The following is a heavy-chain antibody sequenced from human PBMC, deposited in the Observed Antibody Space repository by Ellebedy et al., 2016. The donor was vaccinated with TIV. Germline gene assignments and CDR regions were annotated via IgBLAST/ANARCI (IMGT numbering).Heavy chain of an antibody. CDR3: ARTSDWPYYFDY. CDR2: IYPGNSDT. D-gene: IGHD6-19*01. Sequence: GESLKISCKVSGYSFTSYWTGWVRQMPGKGLEWVGLIYPGNSDTRYSPSFQSQVTISADKSISTAYLQWSSLKASDTAMYYCARTSDWPYYFDYWGQGTLVTVSS. V-gene: IGHV5-51*01. J-gene: IGHJ4*02. CDR1: GYSFTSYW.